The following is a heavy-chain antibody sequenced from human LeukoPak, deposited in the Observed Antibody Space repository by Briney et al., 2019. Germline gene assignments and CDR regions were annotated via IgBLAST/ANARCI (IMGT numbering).Heavy chain of an antibody. CDR3: ARGPVEWLLSGDYYMDV. CDR2: IKQDGSEK. V-gene: IGHV3-7*01. D-gene: IGHD3-3*01. J-gene: IGHJ6*03. CDR1: GFTFSSYW. Sequence: GGSLRLSCAASGFTFSSYWMSWVRQAPGKGLEWVAHIKQDGSEKYYVDSVKGRFTISRDNAKNSLYLQMNSLRAEDTAVYYCARGPVEWLLSGDYYMDVWGKGTTVTVSS.